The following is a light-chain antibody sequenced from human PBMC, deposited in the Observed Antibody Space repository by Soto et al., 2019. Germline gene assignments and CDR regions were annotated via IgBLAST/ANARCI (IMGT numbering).Light chain of an antibody. Sequence: HAVVSHEPSLTVSPGGTVTLNCGSSSGDVTSDHYPYCFQQKPGQAPRSLIFDTTNKLSRTPARFSGSLLGGKAALTLSGAQPEDEAEYYCLLSASGARIFGGGTKLTVL. J-gene: IGLJ2*01. CDR2: DTT. CDR3: LLSASGARI. CDR1: SGDVTSDHY. V-gene: IGLV7-46*01.